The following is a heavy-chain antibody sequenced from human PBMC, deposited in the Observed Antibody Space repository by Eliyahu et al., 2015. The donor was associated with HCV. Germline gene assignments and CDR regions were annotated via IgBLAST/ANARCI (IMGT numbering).Heavy chain of an antibody. CDR1: GGSFSGYY. J-gene: IGHJ4*02. D-gene: IGHD6-19*01. CDR2: INHSGST. V-gene: IGHV4-34*01. CDR3: ARRSSGWYRYGYFDY. Sequence: QVQLQQWGAGLLKPSETLSLTCAVYGGSFSGYYWSWIRQPPGKGLEWIGEINHSGSTKLQPSLKSRVTISVDTSKNQFSLKLSSVTAADTAVYYCARRSSGWYRYGYFDYWGQGTLVTVSS.